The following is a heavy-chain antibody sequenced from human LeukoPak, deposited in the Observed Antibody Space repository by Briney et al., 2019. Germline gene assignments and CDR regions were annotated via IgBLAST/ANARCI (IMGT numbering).Heavy chain of an antibody. V-gene: IGHV4-59*01. Sequence: SETLSLTCTVSGGSISSYYWSWIRQPPGKGLEWIGYTYYSGSTNYNPSLKSRVTISVDTSKNQFSLKLSSVTAADTSVYYCARAFFSDSSGYYPYYYYYGMDVWGQGTTVTVSS. CDR3: ARAFFSDSSGYYPYYYYYGMDV. CDR2: TYYSGST. J-gene: IGHJ6*02. CDR1: GGSISSYY. D-gene: IGHD3-22*01.